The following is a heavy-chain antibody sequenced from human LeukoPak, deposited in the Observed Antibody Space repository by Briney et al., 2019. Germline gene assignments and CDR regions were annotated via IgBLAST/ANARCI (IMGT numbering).Heavy chain of an antibody. V-gene: IGHV3-48*01. CDR3: ARAVSGGRSYYYYGMDV. CDR1: GFTFSSYS. CDR2: ISSSSSTI. D-gene: IGHD2-15*01. Sequence: PGGSLRLSCAASGFTFSSYSMNWVRQAPGKGLEWVSYISSSSSTIYYADSVKGRFTISRDNAKNSLYLQMNSLRAEDTAVYYCARAVSGGRSYYYYGMDVWGQGTTVTVFS. J-gene: IGHJ6*02.